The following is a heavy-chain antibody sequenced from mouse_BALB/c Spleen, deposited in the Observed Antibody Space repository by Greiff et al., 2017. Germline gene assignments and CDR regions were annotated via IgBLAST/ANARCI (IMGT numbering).Heavy chain of an antibody. CDR3: ASLLSAMDY. CDR2: ISSGGSYT. V-gene: IGHV5-6*02. CDR1: GFTFSSYG. D-gene: IGHD2-1*01. J-gene: IGHJ4*01. Sequence: DVKLVESGVDLVKPGGSLKLSCAASGFTFSSYGMSWVRQTPDKRLEWVANISSGGSYTYYPDSVKGRFTISRDNAKNTLYLQMSSLKSEDTAMYYCASLLSAMDYWGQGTSVTVSS.